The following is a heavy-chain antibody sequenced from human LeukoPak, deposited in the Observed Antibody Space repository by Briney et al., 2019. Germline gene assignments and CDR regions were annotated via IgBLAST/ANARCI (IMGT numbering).Heavy chain of an antibody. CDR1: GGSISSFY. J-gene: IGHJ4*02. CDR3: ARYVWGSYPTFEDY. CDR2: VYYSGSI. D-gene: IGHD3-16*02. Sequence: SETLSLTCSVSGGSISSFYWGWIRQPPGKGLEWIGYVYYSGSINYNPSLKSRVTISVDTSKNQVSLKLTSVTAADTAVYYCARYVWGSYPTFEDYWGQGTLVTVSS. V-gene: IGHV4-59*01.